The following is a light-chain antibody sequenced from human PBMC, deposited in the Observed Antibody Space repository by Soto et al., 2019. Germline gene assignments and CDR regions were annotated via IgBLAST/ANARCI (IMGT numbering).Light chain of an antibody. J-gene: IGLJ1*01. CDR1: SSDVGGYNY. CDR2: DVS. V-gene: IGLV2-14*01. CDR3: SSYTSSSTYV. Sequence: QSALTQPASVSGSPRQSITISCTGTSSDVGGYNYVSWYQQHPGKVPKLMIYDVSNRPSGVSNRVSGSKSGNTASLTISGLQAEDEADYYCSSYTSSSTYVFGTGTKLTVL.